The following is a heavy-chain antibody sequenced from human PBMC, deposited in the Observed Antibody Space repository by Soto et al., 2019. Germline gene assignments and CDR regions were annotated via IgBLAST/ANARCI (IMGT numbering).Heavy chain of an antibody. CDR1: GGSISSSSYY. V-gene: IGHV4-39*01. CDR3: ASSVPAAIGWFDP. CDR2: IYYSGST. J-gene: IGHJ5*02. Sequence: QLQLQESGPGLVKPSETLSLTCTVSGGSISSSSYYWGWIRQPPGKGLEWIGSIYYSGSTYYNPSLKSRVTISVDTSKNQFSLKLSSVTAADTAVYYCASSVPAAIGWFDPWGQGTLVTVSS. D-gene: IGHD2-2*01.